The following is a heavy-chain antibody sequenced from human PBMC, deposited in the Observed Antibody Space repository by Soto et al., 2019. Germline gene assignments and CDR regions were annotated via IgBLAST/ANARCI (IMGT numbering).Heavy chain of an antibody. Sequence: PGESLKISCKGSGYSFTSYWIGWVRQMPGKGLEWMGIIYPGDSGTRYSPSFQGQVTISADKSISTAYLQWSSLKASDTAMYYCAGSGGSGSYGDYYYMDVWGKGTTVTVSS. CDR3: AGSGGSGSYGDYYYMDV. V-gene: IGHV5-51*01. CDR2: IYPGDSGT. D-gene: IGHD3-10*01. J-gene: IGHJ6*03. CDR1: GYSFTSYW.